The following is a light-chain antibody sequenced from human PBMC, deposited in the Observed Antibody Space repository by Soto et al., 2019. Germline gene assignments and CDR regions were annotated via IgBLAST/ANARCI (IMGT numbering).Light chain of an antibody. CDR3: ATLDDSLRGGV. CDR2: NNN. CDR1: NTNIGIYY. Sequence: QSVLTQPPSASGTPGQRVTISCSGSNTNIGIYYVYWYQQFPGTAPKLLIYNNNQRPSGVPDRVSGSKSGASASLAISGLRSEDEAHYYCATLDDSLRGGVFGGGTKLTVL. V-gene: IGLV1-47*02. J-gene: IGLJ2*01.